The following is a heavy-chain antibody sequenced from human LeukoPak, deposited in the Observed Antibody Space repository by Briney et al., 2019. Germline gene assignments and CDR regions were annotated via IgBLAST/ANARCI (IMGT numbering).Heavy chain of an antibody. CDR2: IYTSGST. J-gene: IGHJ6*03. D-gene: IGHD3-3*01. CDR3: ATTGDDFWSGYYDYMDV. CDR1: GGSISSYY. Sequence: KSSETLSLTCTVSGGSISSYYWSWIRQPAGKGLEWIGRIYTSGSTNYNPSLKSRVTMSVDTSKNQFSLKLSSVTAADTAVYYCATTGDDFWSGYYDYMDVWGKGTTVTVSS. V-gene: IGHV4-4*07.